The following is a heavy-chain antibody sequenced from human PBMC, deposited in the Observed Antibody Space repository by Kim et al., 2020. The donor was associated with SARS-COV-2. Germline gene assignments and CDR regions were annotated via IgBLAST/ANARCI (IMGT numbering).Heavy chain of an antibody. D-gene: IGHD3-16*02. CDR2: IISSSSYT. CDR3: ARVGYDYVWGSYRDYYYYYGMDV. CDR1: GFTFSDYY. J-gene: IGHJ6*02. Sequence: GGSRRLSCAASGFTFSDYYMSWIRQAPGKGLEWVSYIISSSSYTNYADSVKGRFTISRDNAKNSLYLQMNSLRAEDTAVYYCARVGYDYVWGSYRDYYYYYGMDVWGQGTTVTVSS. V-gene: IGHV3-11*05.